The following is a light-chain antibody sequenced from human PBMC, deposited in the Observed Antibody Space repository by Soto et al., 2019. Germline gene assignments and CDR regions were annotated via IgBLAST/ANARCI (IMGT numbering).Light chain of an antibody. Sequence: EIVLTQSPGTLSLSPGERATLSCRGSQSVTSRYLAWYQQKPGQAPRLLIYAASSRATVIPDRFSGSVSWTDFTLTISRLEPEDLAVYYCQQYGRSSWTFGQGTKVDIK. J-gene: IGKJ1*01. CDR1: QSVTSRY. V-gene: IGKV3-20*01. CDR2: AAS. CDR3: QQYGRSSWT.